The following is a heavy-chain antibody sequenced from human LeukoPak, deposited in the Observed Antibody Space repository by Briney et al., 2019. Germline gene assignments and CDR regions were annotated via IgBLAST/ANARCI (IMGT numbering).Heavy chain of an antibody. CDR2: ISSGSSTT. J-gene: IGHJ4*02. CDR3: ARDDSGG. Sequence: GGSLRLSCAASGFTFSSHSMNWVRQAPAMGLEWISYISSGSSTTNYADAVKGRFTISRDNAKNSLYLQMNSLRAEDTAVYYCARDDSGGWGQGTLVTVSS. D-gene: IGHD3-22*01. CDR1: GFTFSSHS. V-gene: IGHV3-48*04.